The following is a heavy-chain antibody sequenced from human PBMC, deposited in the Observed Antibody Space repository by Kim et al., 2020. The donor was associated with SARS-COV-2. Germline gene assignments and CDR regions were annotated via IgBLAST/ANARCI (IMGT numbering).Heavy chain of an antibody. CDR2: ISYDGSNK. Sequence: GGSLRLSCAASGFTFSSYGMHWVRQAPGKGLEWVAVISYDGSNKYYADSVKGRFTISRDNSKNTLYLQMNSLRAEDTAVYYCAKQTAKIWGVVVPAAALAVFSGMDVWGQGTTVTVSS. CDR1: GFTFSSYG. CDR3: AKQTAKIWGVVVPAAALAVFSGMDV. D-gene: IGHD2-2*01. J-gene: IGHJ6*02. V-gene: IGHV3-30*18.